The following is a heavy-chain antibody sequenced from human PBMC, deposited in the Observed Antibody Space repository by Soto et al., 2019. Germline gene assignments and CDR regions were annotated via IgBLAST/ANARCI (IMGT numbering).Heavy chain of an antibody. CDR3: ARVLLPPQRWFAP. Sequence: SETLSLTCTVSGGSISSGDYYWSWIRQPPGKGLEWIGYIYYSGSTYYNPSLKSRVTISVDTSKNQFSLKLSSVTAADTAVYYFARVLLPPQRWFAPSGQGTPVT. D-gene: IGHD2-15*01. V-gene: IGHV4-30-4*02. J-gene: IGHJ5*02. CDR1: GGSISSGDYY. CDR2: IYYSGST.